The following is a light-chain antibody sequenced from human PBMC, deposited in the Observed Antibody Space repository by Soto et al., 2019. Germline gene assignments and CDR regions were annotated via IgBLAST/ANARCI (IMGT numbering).Light chain of an antibody. J-gene: IGLJ1*01. CDR3: SSYTTSSSLEV. V-gene: IGLV2-14*01. CDR1: SRDVGGSNY. CDR2: EVS. Sequence: QSVLIQPASVSGSPGQSITISCTGTSRDVGGSNYVSWYQHHPHRAPKLLIYEVSYRPSGVSSRFSGSKSGNTASLTISGVQAEDEADDYCSSYTTSSSLEVFGVGTKVTVL.